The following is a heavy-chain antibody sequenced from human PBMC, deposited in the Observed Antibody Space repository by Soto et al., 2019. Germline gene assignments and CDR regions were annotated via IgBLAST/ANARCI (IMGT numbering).Heavy chain of an antibody. CDR1: GGSISSYY. CDR3: AREGNLGRWIQPLDS. V-gene: IGHV4-59*01. Sequence: SETLSLTCTGSGGSISSYYWSWIRQPPGKGLEWIGNIHYNGNTKYSPSLKSRVTMSVDTSKNHFSLKLISVTTADTAVYFCAREGNLGRWIQPLDSWGQGTLVTVSS. D-gene: IGHD2-2*03. J-gene: IGHJ4*02. CDR2: IHYNGNT.